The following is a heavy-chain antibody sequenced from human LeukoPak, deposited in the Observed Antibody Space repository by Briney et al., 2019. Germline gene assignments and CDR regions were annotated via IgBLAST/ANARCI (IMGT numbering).Heavy chain of an antibody. Sequence: GGSLRLSCAASGFTFNSYSMNWVRQAPGKGLEWVSSIRGSISYRYYADSVKGRFTISRDNAKNSLYLQMNSLRAEDTAVYYCASHITVPFYYMAVWGKGTTVTVSS. CDR3: ASHITVPFYYMAV. CDR2: IRGSISYR. V-gene: IGHV3-21*01. CDR1: GFTFNSYS. J-gene: IGHJ6*03. D-gene: IGHD3-10*01.